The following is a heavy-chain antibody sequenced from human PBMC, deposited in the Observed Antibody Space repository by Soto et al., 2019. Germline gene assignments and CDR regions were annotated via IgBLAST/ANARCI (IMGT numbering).Heavy chain of an antibody. V-gene: IGHV4-31*03. CDR2: IYYSGRT. Sequence: QVQLQESGPGLVKPSQTLSLTCTVSGGSISSGGYYWSWIRQHPGKGLEWIGYIYYSGRTYYNPSLKSRVTISVDTSKNQFSLKLSSVTAADTAVYYCARAHLRVTIEGYYYYGMDVWGQGTTVTVSS. J-gene: IGHJ6*02. CDR3: ARAHLRVTIEGYYYYGMDV. D-gene: IGHD4-4*01. CDR1: GGSISSGGYY.